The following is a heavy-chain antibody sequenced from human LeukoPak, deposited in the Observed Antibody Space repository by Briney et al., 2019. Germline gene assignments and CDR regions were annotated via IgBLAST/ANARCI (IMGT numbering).Heavy chain of an antibody. Sequence: SETLSLTCTVSGGSISSSSYYWGWIRQPPGKGLEWIGSIYYSGSTYYNPSLKSRVTISVDTSKNQFSLKLSSVTAADTAVYYCAGSSYVWGNLRYWGQGTLVTVSS. J-gene: IGHJ4*02. CDR1: GGSISSSSYY. D-gene: IGHD3-16*01. V-gene: IGHV4-39*07. CDR2: IYYSGST. CDR3: AGSSYVWGNLRY.